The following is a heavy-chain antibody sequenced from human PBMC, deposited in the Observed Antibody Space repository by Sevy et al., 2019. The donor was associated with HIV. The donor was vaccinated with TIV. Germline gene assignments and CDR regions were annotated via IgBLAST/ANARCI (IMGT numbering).Heavy chain of an antibody. Sequence: GGSLRLSCAASGFTFDDYAMHWVRQAPGKGLEWVSGISWNSGSIGYADSVKGRFTISRDNAKNSLYLQMNRLRAEDTALYYCTRTFDYYYYYGMDVWGQGTTVTVSS. CDR1: GFTFDDYA. CDR2: ISWNSGSI. CDR3: TRTFDYYYYYGMDV. V-gene: IGHV3-9*01. J-gene: IGHJ6*02. D-gene: IGHD1-1*01.